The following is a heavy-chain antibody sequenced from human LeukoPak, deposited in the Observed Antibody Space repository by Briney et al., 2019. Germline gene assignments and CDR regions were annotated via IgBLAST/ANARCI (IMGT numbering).Heavy chain of an antibody. V-gene: IGHV3-30*03. J-gene: IGHJ4*02. Sequence: GGSLRLSCAASGFTFSSYGMHWVRQAPGKGLEWVAVISYDGSNKYYADSVKGRFTISRDNSKNTLHLQMISLRAEDTAVYYCARDQGAWGYGYNFDYWGQGTLVTVSS. CDR1: GFTFSSYG. D-gene: IGHD3-16*01. CDR2: ISYDGSNK. CDR3: ARDQGAWGYGYNFDY.